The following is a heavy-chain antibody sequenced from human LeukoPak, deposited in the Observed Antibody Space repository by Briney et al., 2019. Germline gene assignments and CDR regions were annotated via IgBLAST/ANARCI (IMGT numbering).Heavy chain of an antibody. CDR2: INHSGST. Sequence: PSETLSLTCAVYGGSFSGYYWSWIRQPPGKGLEWIGEINHSGSTNYNPSLKSRVTISVDTSKNQFSLKLSSVTAADTAVYYCARDLVRRGYYDSSGYHSLPGDYWGQGTLVTVSS. V-gene: IGHV4-34*01. CDR1: GGSFSGYY. D-gene: IGHD3-22*01. J-gene: IGHJ4*02. CDR3: ARDLVRRGYYDSSGYHSLPGDY.